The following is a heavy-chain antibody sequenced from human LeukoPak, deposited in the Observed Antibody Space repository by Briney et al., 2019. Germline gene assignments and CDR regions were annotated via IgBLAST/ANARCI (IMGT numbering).Heavy chain of an antibody. Sequence: SETLSLTCTVSGGSISNYWWSWIRQPPGKGLEWIGYVFDSGGTNYNPSLKSRVTISVDTSKKQFSLKLSSVAAADAAVYYCARGYSSSWNYFDYWGQGTLVTVSS. J-gene: IGHJ4*02. D-gene: IGHD6-13*01. CDR2: VFDSGGT. CDR3: ARGYSSSWNYFDY. CDR1: GGSISNYW. V-gene: IGHV4-59*01.